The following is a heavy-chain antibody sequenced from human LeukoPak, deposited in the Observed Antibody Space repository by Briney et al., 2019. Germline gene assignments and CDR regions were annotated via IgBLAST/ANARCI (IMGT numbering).Heavy chain of an antibody. CDR1: GFSFSTYW. D-gene: IGHD5-12*01. CDR2: IYIEGSSA. Sequence: PGGSLRLSCAASGFSFSTYWMHWVRQAPGMGLVWVSRIYIEGSSANYADSVKGRFTISRDNAKNTLYLQMNSLRAEDTAVYYCARGYSGYDYYNYYMDVWGKGTTVTVSS. V-gene: IGHV3-74*01. J-gene: IGHJ6*03. CDR3: ARGYSGYDYYNYYMDV.